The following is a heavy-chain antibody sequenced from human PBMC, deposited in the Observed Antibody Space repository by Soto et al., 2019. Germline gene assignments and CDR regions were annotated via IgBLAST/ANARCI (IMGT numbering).Heavy chain of an antibody. CDR1: GYSFTDYG. CDR2: VNTYKGNT. D-gene: IGHD1-7*01. V-gene: IGHV1-18*01. Sequence: QVQLVQSGAEVKKPGASVKVPCKASGYSFTDYGFTWVRQAPGQGLEWMGWVNTYKGNTNYAQKFQGRVTMTTDTSTSTAYMELRGLRSDDTALYYCARERGNYMYFDYWGQGTLVTVSS. CDR3: ARERGNYMYFDY. J-gene: IGHJ4*02.